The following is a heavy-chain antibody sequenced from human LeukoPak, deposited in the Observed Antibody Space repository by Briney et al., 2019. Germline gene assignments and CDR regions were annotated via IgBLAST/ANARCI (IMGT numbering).Heavy chain of an antibody. D-gene: IGHD3-10*01. CDR3: AKNYESGRGVPYGMDV. CDR1: GFTFSSHA. CDR2: ISYDGSNK. V-gene: IGHV3-30-3*02. Sequence: PGGSLRLSCAASGFTFSSHAVHWVRQAPGKGLEWVAVISYDGSNKYYTDSVKGRFTVSRDNSKNTLYLQMSSLRDEDTAVYYCAKNYESGRGVPYGMDVWGQGTTVTVSS. J-gene: IGHJ6*02.